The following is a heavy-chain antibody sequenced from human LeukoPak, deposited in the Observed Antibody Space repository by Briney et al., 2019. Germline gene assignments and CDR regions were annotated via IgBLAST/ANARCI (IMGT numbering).Heavy chain of an antibody. CDR1: GGSISSYY. V-gene: IGHV4-34*01. CDR3: ARVVVVITLPGRFDY. J-gene: IGHJ4*02. CDR2: INHSGST. D-gene: IGHD3-22*01. Sequence: SETLSLTCTVSGGSISSYYWSWIRQPPGKGLEWIGEINHSGSTNYNPSLKSRVTISVDTSKNQFSLKLSSVTAADTAVYYCARVVVVITLPGRFDYWGQGTLVTVSS.